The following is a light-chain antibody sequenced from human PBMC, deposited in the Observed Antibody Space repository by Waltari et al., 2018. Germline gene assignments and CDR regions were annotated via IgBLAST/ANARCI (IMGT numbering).Light chain of an antibody. J-gene: IGKJ1*01. CDR1: QDISNW. CDR2: AAS. Sequence: DIQMAQSPSSLSASVGDQVTINCRASQDISNWLAWYQQKPGNAPKLLIYAASSLQSGVPSRFSGSGSGTDYTLTISSLQPEDFATYYCQQGYNTPPTFGQGTKVEIK. CDR3: QQGYNTPPT. V-gene: IGKV1-12*01.